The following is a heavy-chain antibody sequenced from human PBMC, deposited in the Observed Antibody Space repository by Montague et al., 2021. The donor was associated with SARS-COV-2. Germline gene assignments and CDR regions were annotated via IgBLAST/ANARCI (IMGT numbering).Heavy chain of an antibody. J-gene: IGHJ4*02. Sequence: SETLSLTCTVSGGSISSSSYYWGWIRQPPGKGLEWIGSIYYSGSTYYNLSLKSRVTISVDTSKNQFSLKLSSVTAADTAVYYCARPRHLLRGYFDYWGQGTLVTVSS. D-gene: IGHD2-15*01. CDR2: IYYSGST. V-gene: IGHV4-39*01. CDR3: ARPRHLLRGYFDY. CDR1: GGSISSSSYY.